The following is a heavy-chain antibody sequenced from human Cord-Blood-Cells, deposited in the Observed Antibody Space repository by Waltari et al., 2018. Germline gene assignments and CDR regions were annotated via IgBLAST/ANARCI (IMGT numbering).Heavy chain of an antibody. V-gene: IGHV4-38-2*01. CDR3: ARAYYYDSSGYYAPFGY. J-gene: IGHJ4*02. CDR1: GYSISSGYY. CDR2: IYHSGST. D-gene: IGHD3-22*01. Sequence: QVQLQESGPGLVKPSETLSLTCAVSGYSISSGYYWGWIRQPPGTGLEWIGSIYHSGSTYYNPSLKSRVTISVDTSKNQFSLKLSSVTAADTAVYYCARAYYYDSSGYYAPFGYWGQGTLVTVSS.